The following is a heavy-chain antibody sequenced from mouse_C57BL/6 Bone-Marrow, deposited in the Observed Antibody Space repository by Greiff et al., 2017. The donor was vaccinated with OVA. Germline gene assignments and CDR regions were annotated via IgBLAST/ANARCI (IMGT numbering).Heavy chain of an antibody. V-gene: IGHV1-81*01. CDR1: GYTFTSYG. CDR2: IYPRSGNT. Sequence: QVQMKQSGAELARPGASVKLSCKASGYTFTSYGISWVKQRTGQGLEWIGEIYPRSGNTYYNEKFKGKATLTADKSSSTAYMELRSLTSEDSAVYFCAILITTVVATRYFDYWGQGTTLTVSS. D-gene: IGHD1-1*01. CDR3: AILITTVVATRYFDY. J-gene: IGHJ2*01.